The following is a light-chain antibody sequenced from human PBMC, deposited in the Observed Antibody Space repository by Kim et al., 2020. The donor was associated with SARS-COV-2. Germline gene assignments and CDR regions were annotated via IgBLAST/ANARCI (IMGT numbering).Light chain of an antibody. CDR2: GAS. J-gene: IGKJ2*01. CDR1: QIISSN. V-gene: IGKV3-15*01. CDR3: QQYNNMQT. Sequence: EIVMTPSPATLSVSPGERATLSCTTSQIISSNLAWYQQTPGQAPRLLTYGASTKATDIPVRFSGSGSGTDFTLTSSILQSEDFVVYYCQQYNNMQTFGEGTKLEI.